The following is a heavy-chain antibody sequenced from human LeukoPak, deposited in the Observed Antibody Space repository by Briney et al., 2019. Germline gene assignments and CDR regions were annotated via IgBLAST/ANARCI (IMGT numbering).Heavy chain of an antibody. CDR1: GGSISSGGYY. D-gene: IGHD1-1*01. V-gene: IGHV4-31*03. J-gene: IGHJ3*02. Sequence: SETLSLTCTVSGGSISSGGYYWSWIRQHPGKDLEWIGYIYYSGSTYYNPSLKSRVTISVDTSKNQFSLKLSSVTAADTAVYYCARWATGTTGFAFDIWGQGTMVTVSS. CDR2: IYYSGST. CDR3: ARWATGTTGFAFDI.